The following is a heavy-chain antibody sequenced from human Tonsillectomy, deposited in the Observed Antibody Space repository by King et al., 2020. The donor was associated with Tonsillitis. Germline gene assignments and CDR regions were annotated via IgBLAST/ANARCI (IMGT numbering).Heavy chain of an antibody. D-gene: IGHD1-7*01. CDR3: ARDCNWNYVWDWFDP. CDR2: IYYSGST. Sequence: VQLQESGPGLVKPSQTLSLTCTVSGGSISSGDYYWSWIRQPPGKGLEWIGYIYYSGSTYYNPSLKSRVTLSVDTSKNQFSLKLSSVTAADTAVYYCARDCNWNYVWDWFDPWGHGTLVTVSS. CDR1: GGSISSGDYY. V-gene: IGHV4-30-4*01. J-gene: IGHJ5*02.